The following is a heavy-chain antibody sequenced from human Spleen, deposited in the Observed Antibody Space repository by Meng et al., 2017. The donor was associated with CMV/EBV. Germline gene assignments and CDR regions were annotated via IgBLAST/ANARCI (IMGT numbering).Heavy chain of an antibody. CDR3: ARDLPPIPMATVYFDH. D-gene: IGHD5-24*01. CDR1: GFSFGSYE. V-gene: IGHV3-48*03. Sequence: GGSLRLSCAASGFSFGSYEMNWVRQAPGKGLEWISYISSSGGTMYYADSVKGRFIISRDNTKTSLYLQMNSLRADDTAMYFCARDLPPIPMATVYFDHWGQGTLVTVSS. CDR2: ISSSGGTM. J-gene: IGHJ4*02.